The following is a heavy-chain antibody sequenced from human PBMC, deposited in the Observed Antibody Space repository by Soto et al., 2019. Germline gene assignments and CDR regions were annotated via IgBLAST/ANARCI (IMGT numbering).Heavy chain of an antibody. CDR3: AREKYYYDSSGKNRFDY. V-gene: IGHV1-18*01. D-gene: IGHD3-22*01. J-gene: IGHJ4*02. CDR1: GYTFTSYG. Sequence: PSVKVSCKASGYTFTSYGISWVRQAPGQGLEWMGWISAYNGNTNYAQKLQGRVTMTTDTSTSTAYMELRSLRSDDTAVYYCAREKYYYDSSGKNRFDYWGQGTLVTVPQ. CDR2: ISAYNGNT.